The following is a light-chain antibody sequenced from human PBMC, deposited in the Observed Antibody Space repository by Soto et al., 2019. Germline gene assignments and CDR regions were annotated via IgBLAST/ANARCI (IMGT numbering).Light chain of an antibody. CDR3: SSYTRSITAV. J-gene: IGLJ2*01. V-gene: IGLV2-14*03. CDR2: DVS. Sequence: QSVLTQPASVSGSPGQSITISCTGASSDVGGYNYVSWYQQHPGKVPKLMIYDVSNRPSGVSNRFSGSKSGNTASLTISGLQAEDEADYYCSSYTRSITAVFGGGTKLTVL. CDR1: SSDVGGYNY.